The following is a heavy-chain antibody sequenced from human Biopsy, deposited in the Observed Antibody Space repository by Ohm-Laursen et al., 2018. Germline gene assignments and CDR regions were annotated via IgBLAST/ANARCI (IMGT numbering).Heavy chain of an antibody. CDR2: IYYSGGT. J-gene: IGHJ3*02. V-gene: IGHV4-59*07. CDR1: GGSTTGYE. Sequence: PSDTLSLTCSVPGGSTTGYEWSWIRLAPGKGLEWIGYIYYSGGTKYNPSLASRVTFSVDMSKSQFSLKLYSVTAADTAVYYCARVEAGTYDALDIWGQGTLVAVSA. CDR3: ARVEAGTYDALDI. D-gene: IGHD1-26*01.